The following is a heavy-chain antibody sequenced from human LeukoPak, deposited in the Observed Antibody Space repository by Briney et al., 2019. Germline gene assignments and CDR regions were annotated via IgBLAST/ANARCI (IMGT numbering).Heavy chain of an antibody. D-gene: IGHD1-26*01. Sequence: SETLSLTCAVYGGSFSGYYWSWIRQPPGKGLEWIGEINHSGSTNYNPSLKSRVTISVDTSKNQFSLKLSSVTAADTAVYYCARSTRKDGFDYWGQGTLVTVSS. V-gene: IGHV4-34*01. CDR3: ARSTRKDGFDY. CDR2: INHSGST. CDR1: GGSFSGYY. J-gene: IGHJ4*02.